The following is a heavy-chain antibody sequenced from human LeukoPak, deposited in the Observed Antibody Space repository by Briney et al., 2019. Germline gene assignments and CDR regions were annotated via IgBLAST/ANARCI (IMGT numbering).Heavy chain of an antibody. CDR2: ISSSGGTI. J-gene: IGHJ3*02. CDR3: ARALKGLFDYDSSGYYSDAFDI. CDR1: GFTFSDYY. Sequence: PGGSLRLSCAASGFTFSDYYMSWIRQAPGKGLEWVSYISSSGGTIYYADSVKGRFTISRDNAKNSLYLQMSSLRAEDTAVYYCARALKGLFDYDSSGYYSDAFDIWGQGTMVTVSS. D-gene: IGHD3-22*01. V-gene: IGHV3-11*01.